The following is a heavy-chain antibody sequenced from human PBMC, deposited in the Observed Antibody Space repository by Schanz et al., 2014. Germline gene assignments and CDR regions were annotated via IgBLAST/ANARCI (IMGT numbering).Heavy chain of an antibody. CDR3: AKAADWPVTQFDP. V-gene: IGHV3-23*01. D-gene: IGHD3-9*01. Sequence: EMQLLESGGGLAQPGGSLRLSCAASGFTLSNYAMSWVRQAPGKGLEWVSALIEGGGGTHYADSVRGRFTISSDSSKNTLYLQMSSLRADDTAVYYCAKAADWPVTQFDPWGQGTLVTVSS. CDR2: LIEGGGGT. CDR1: GFTLSNYA. J-gene: IGHJ5*02.